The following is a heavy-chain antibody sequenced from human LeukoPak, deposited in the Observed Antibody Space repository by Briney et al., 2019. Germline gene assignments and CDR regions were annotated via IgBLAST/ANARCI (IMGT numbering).Heavy chain of an antibody. Sequence: ASVKASCKASGGTFSSYAISWVRQAPGQGLEWMGRIIPILGIANYAQKFQGRVTITADKSTSTAYMELSSLRSEDTAVYYCARDREYYGSGSFNWFDPWGQGTLVTVSS. D-gene: IGHD3-10*01. CDR1: GGTFSSYA. CDR2: IIPILGIA. CDR3: ARDREYYGSGSFNWFDP. J-gene: IGHJ5*02. V-gene: IGHV1-69*04.